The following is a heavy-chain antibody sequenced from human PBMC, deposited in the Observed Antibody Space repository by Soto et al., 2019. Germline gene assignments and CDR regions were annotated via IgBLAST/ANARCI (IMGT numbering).Heavy chain of an antibody. CDR3: AKGETFDP. CDR2: ISYDGSNK. CDR1: GFTFSGYG. Sequence: LRLFCAASGFTFSGYGMHWVRQAPGKGLEWVAVISYDGSNKYYADSVKGRFTISRDNSKNTLYLRMNSLRAEDTAVYYCAKGETFDPWGQGTLVTVSS. J-gene: IGHJ5*02. V-gene: IGHV3-30*18.